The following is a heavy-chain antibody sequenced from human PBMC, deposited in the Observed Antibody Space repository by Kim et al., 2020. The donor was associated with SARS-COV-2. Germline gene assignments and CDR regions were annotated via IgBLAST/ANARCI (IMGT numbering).Heavy chain of an antibody. V-gene: IGHV4-59*13. CDR3: ARAAQYSSSSGDYYSYGMDV. CDR2: IYYSGNT. D-gene: IGHD6-6*01. CDR1: GGAISSYY. Sequence: SETLSLTCTVSGGAISSYYWSWIRQPPGKGLEWIGYIYYSGNTNYNPSLKSRVTISVDTSKNQFSLKVSSVTAADTAVYFCARAAQYSSSSGDYYSYGMDVWGQGTTVTVSS. J-gene: IGHJ6*02.